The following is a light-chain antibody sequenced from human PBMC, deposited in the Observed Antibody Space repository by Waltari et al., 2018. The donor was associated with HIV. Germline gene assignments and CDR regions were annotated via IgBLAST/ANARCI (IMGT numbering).Light chain of an antibody. CDR1: TSDLSSLNF. CDR2: EVS. Sequence: HSVLTQPASVSGSPGQSITISCSGPTSDLSSLNFVSWYQQSPGRAPKLIIFEVSSRPSGISDRFSCSKSGDTASLTISALRTEDEADYFCSSYSPRGSVVFGGGTKVTVL. CDR3: SSYSPRGSVV. V-gene: IGLV2-14*01. J-gene: IGLJ3*02.